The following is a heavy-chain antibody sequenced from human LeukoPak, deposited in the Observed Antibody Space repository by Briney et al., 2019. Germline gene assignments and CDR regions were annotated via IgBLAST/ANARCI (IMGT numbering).Heavy chain of an antibody. J-gene: IGHJ4*02. Sequence: PGGSLRLSCAASGFTFSSYWMSWVRQAPGKGLEWVANIKQDGSEKYYVDSVKGRFTISRDNAKNSLYLQMNSLRAEDTAAYYCARTAGYSSSWYLDYWGQGTLVTVSS. CDR2: IKQDGSEK. CDR3: ARTAGYSSSWYLDY. D-gene: IGHD6-13*01. V-gene: IGHV3-7*01. CDR1: GFTFSSYW.